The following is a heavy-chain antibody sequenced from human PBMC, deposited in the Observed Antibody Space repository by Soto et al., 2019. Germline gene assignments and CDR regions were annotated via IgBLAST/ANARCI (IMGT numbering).Heavy chain of an antibody. CDR3: ARMVVTAIPPYYYYGMDV. CDR2: IYYSGST. V-gene: IGHV4-59*01. Sequence: SETLSLTCTVSGGSISSYYWSWIRQPPGKGLEWIGYIYYSGSTNYNPSLKSRVTISVDTSKNQFSLKLSSVTAADTAVYYCARMVVTAIPPYYYYGMDVWGQGTTVTVSS. CDR1: GGSISSYY. D-gene: IGHD2-21*02. J-gene: IGHJ6*02.